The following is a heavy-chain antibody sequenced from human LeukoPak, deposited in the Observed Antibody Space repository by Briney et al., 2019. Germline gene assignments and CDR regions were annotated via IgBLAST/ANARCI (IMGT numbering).Heavy chain of an antibody. CDR3: ARAPGSAYYPYYYMDV. V-gene: IGHV4-61*08. J-gene: IGHJ6*03. Sequence: SQTLSLTCTVSGGSISSGDYYWSWIRQPPGKGLEWIGYIYDTGSTNYNPSLKGRVTISVDTSKNQFSLNLNSVTAADTAEYYCARAPGSAYYPYYYMDVWGKGTTVTVSS. D-gene: IGHD6-19*01. CDR1: GGSISSGDYY. CDR2: IYDTGST.